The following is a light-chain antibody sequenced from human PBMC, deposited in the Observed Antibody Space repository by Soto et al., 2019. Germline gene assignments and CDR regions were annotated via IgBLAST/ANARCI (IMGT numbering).Light chain of an antibody. CDR3: QHYGYSLWT. V-gene: IGKV3-20*01. CDR1: QSLTSSY. J-gene: IGKJ1*01. CDR2: GVS. Sequence: IVLSQSPATLTVTPGERVTLSCRASQSLTSSYLAWYQQRPGQAPSLLIYGVSSRATGIPDRFSGSGSGTDFTLTITRLEPEDFAVYYCQHYGYSLWTFGQGTKVDIK.